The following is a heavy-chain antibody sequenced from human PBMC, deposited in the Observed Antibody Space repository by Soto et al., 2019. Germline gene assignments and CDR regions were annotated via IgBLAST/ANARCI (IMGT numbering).Heavy chain of an antibody. CDR1: SGSISSTIYS. V-gene: IGHV4-39*01. Sequence: PSETLSLTCTVSSGSISSTIYSWDWIRQPPGKGLEWIGSIFYSGSTYYNQSLKSRVTISVDTSKNQFSLTLTPVTAADTAVYYCASRRGKVRSGSYYYYYYGMDVWGQGTTVTVSS. D-gene: IGHD3-10*01. J-gene: IGHJ6*02. CDR3: ASRRGKVRSGSYYYYYYGMDV. CDR2: IFYSGST.